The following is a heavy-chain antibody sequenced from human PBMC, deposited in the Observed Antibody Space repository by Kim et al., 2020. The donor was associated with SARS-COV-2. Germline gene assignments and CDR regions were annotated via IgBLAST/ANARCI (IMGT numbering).Heavy chain of an antibody. CDR3: AIALGATTGP. CDR1: GFTFSSFW. V-gene: IGHV3-7*01. J-gene: IGHJ5*02. CDR2: IKHDGIDK. D-gene: IGHD1-26*01. Sequence: GGSLRLSCAASGFTFSSFWMTWVRQAPGKGLEWVANIKHDGIDKYYVDSVKGRFTISRDNAKNSVYLQMNSLRDEDTAVYYCAIALGATTGPWGQGTLGT.